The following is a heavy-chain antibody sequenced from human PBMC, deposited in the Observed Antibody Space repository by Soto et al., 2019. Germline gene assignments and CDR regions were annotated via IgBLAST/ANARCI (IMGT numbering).Heavy chain of an antibody. J-gene: IGHJ6*02. D-gene: IGHD3-10*01. Sequence: SETLSLTCAVYGGSFSGYYWSWIRQPPGKGLEWIGEINHSGSTNYNPSLKSRVTISVDTSKNQFSLKLSSVTAADTAVYYCARGRLLWFGELLSSEGMDVWGQGTTVTVSS. CDR2: INHSGST. CDR1: GGSFSGYY. V-gene: IGHV4-34*01. CDR3: ARGRLLWFGELLSSEGMDV.